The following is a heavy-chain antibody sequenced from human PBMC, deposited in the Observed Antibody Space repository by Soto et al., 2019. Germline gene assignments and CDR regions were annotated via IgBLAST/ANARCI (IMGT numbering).Heavy chain of an antibody. J-gene: IGHJ6*02. CDR1: GGSISSKSYS. D-gene: IGHD2-2*01. Sequence: SANLSLTCSVSGGSISSKSYSWGWISQPPGKGLEWIGTFYYSENTYYNPSLKSRVTISVDTSKNQFSLKLSSVTAADTAVYYCAKLAGYCSGNSCHGDYAMDVWGQGTTVT. CDR2: FYYSENT. CDR3: AKLAGYCSGNSCHGDYAMDV. V-gene: IGHV4-39*01.